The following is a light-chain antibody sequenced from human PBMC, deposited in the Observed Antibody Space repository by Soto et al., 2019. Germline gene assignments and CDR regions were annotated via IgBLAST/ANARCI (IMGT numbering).Light chain of an antibody. J-gene: IGLJ1*01. CDR2: SDD. CDR1: SSNIGHNA. V-gene: IGLV1-36*01. CDR3: AAWDDSLNGYV. Sequence: QSVLTQPPSVSEAPRPRVTISCSGSSSNIGHNAVNWYQQLPGKAPKLLIYSDDLLPSGVSDRFSGSKSGTSASLAISGLQSEDEADYYCAAWDDSLNGYVFGTGTKLTVL.